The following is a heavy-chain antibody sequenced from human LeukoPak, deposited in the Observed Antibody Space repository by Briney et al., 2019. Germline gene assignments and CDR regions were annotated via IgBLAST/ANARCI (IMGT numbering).Heavy chain of an antibody. CDR2: ISAYNGNT. V-gene: IGHV1-18*01. J-gene: IGHJ4*02. Sequence: GASVKVSCRASGYTFTSYGISWVRQAPGQGLEWMGWISAYNGNTNYAQKLQGRVTMTTDTSTSTAYMELRSLRSDDTAVYYCARVAVDYDILTGYYKECYFDYWGQGTLVTVSS. D-gene: IGHD3-9*01. CDR3: ARVAVDYDILTGYYKECYFDY. CDR1: GYTFTSYG.